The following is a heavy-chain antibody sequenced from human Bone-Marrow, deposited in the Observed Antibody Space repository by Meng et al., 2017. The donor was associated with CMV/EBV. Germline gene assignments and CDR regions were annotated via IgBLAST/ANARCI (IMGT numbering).Heavy chain of an antibody. CDR3: ARGLVYYDFWSGYYTGSSSFEY. V-gene: IGHV4-34*01. D-gene: IGHD3-3*01. J-gene: IGHJ4*02. CDR2: INHSGST. Sequence: SETLSLTCAVYGGSFSGYYWSWIRQPPGKGLEWIGEINHSGSTNYNPSLKSRVTISVDTSKNQFSLKLSSVTAADTAVYYCARGLVYYDFWSGYYTGSSSFEYWGQGTLVTVSS. CDR1: GGSFSGYY.